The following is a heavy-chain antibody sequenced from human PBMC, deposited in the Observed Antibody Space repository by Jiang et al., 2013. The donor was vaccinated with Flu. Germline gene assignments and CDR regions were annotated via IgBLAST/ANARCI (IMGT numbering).Heavy chain of an antibody. CDR2: IYYSGST. V-gene: IGHV4-39*01. CDR1: GGPISSSSYY. D-gene: IGHD3-10*01. J-gene: IGHJ3*02. CDR3: ARPRGPRDAFDI. Sequence: GPGLVKPSETLSLTCTVSGGPISSSSYYWGWIRQPPGKGLEWIGSIYYSGSTYYNPSLKSRVTISVDTSKNQFSLKLSSVTAADTAVYYCARPRGPRDAFDIWGQGTMVTVSS.